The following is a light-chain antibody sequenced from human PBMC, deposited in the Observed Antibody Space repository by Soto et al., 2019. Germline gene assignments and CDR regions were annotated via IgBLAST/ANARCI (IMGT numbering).Light chain of an antibody. V-gene: IGKV3-15*01. J-gene: IGKJ4*01. CDR1: QSVRRD. CDR3: QAYINCPRLT. CDR2: DTS. Sequence: EIAMAQSPATLSVSPGERVTLSCRTSQSVRRDLAWYQQKTGQPPRPLIYDTSTRATGIPARFSGSGSGTEFTLTISSLQSEDFAVYYCQAYINCPRLTFGGGTKVDIK.